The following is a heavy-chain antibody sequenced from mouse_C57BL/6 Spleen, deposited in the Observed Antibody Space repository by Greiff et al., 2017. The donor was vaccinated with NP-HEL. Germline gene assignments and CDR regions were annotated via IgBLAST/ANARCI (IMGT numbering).Heavy chain of an antibody. J-gene: IGHJ1*03. CDR2: FIPNYGTT. V-gene: IGHV1-39*01. D-gene: IGHD1-1*01. Sequence: VQLNQSGPALVKPGASVKISCKASGYSFPDYNMNWVKQSNGKSLEWIGVFIPNYGTTSYNKKFKGKATLTIYQSSSTAYMQLNSLTSEDSAVYYCARDDYYGSSYGYFDVWGTGTTVTVSA. CDR3: ARDDYYGSSYGYFDV. CDR1: GYSFPDYN.